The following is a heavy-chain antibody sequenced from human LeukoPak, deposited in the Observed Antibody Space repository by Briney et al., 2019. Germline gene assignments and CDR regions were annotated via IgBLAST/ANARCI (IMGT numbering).Heavy chain of an antibody. CDR2: ISYDGSNK. J-gene: IGHJ6*03. D-gene: IGHD1-1*01. Sequence: GGSLRLSCAASGFTFSSYAMHWVRQAPGKGLEWVAVISYDGSNKYYADSVKGRFTISRDNAKNSLYLQMNSLRVEDTAIYYCARDPYNGAYSEGYYYYYMDVWGKGTTVTVSS. V-gene: IGHV3-30*04. CDR1: GFTFSSYA. CDR3: ARDPYNGAYSEGYYYYYMDV.